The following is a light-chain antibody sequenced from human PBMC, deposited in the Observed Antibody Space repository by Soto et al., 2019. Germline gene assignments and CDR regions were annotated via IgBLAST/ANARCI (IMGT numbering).Light chain of an antibody. CDR2: DVT. CDR3: SSYAGSYSLGV. Sequence: QPVLAQPRSVSGSPGQSVTLSCTGTSSDVGGYDFVSWYQQYPGKAPKLIIFDVTERTSGVPDRFSGSKSGNSASLTISGLQAEDEADYYCSSYAGSYSLGVFGGGTKLTVL. J-gene: IGLJ3*02. CDR1: SSDVGGYDF. V-gene: IGLV2-11*01.